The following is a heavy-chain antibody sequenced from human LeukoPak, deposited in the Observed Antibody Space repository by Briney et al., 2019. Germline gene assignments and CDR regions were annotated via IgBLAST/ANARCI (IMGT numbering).Heavy chain of an antibody. D-gene: IGHD5-18*01. J-gene: IGHJ4*02. CDR2: IKKKTDGGTT. CDR1: GFTFSSYA. Sequence: GGSLRLSCAASGFTFSSYAMSWVRQAPGKGLEWVGRIKKKTDGGTTDYAAPVKGRFTISRDDSKNTLYLQMNSLKTEDTAVYYCTTVGYTYGSLEYWGQGTLVTVSS. V-gene: IGHV3-15*01. CDR3: TTVGYTYGSLEY.